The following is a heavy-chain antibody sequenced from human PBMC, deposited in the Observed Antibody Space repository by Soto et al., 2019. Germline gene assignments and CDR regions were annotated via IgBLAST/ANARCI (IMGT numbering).Heavy chain of an antibody. J-gene: IGHJ6*03. Sequence: SETLSLTCTVSGGSISSSSYYWGWIRQPPGKGLEWIGSIYYSGSTYYNPSLKSRVTISVDTSKNQFSLKLSSVTAADTAVYYCARVPARPTHYDILTGYYSLYYYYMDVWGKGTTVT. V-gene: IGHV4-39*01. CDR2: IYYSGST. CDR1: GGSISSSSYY. CDR3: ARVPARPTHYDILTGYYSLYYYYMDV. D-gene: IGHD3-9*01.